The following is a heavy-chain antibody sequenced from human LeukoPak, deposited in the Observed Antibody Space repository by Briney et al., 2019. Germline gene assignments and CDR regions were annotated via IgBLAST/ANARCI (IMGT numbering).Heavy chain of an antibody. J-gene: IGHJ4*02. CDR1: GFTFSSYA. V-gene: IGHV3-30-3*01. CDR2: ISYDGSNK. D-gene: IGHD5-18*01. Sequence: PGGSLRLSCAASGFTFSSYAMHWVRQAPGKGLEWVAVISYDGSNKYYADSVKGRFTISRDNSKNTLYLQMNSLRAEDTAVYYCARFPGYSYGCYFDYWGQGTLVTVSS. CDR3: ARFPGYSYGCYFDY.